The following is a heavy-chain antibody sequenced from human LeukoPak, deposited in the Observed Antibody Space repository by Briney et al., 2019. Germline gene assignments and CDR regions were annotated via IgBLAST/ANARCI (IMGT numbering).Heavy chain of an antibody. CDR1: GGSISSYY. D-gene: IGHD1-26*01. CDR3: ARQVYGEVGAPTFDY. V-gene: IGHV4-59*08. J-gene: IGHJ4*02. CDR2: IYYSGST. Sequence: SETLSLTCTVSGGSISSYYWSWIRQPPGKGLEWIGYIYYSGSTNYNPSLKSRVTISVDTSKNQISLKLSSVTAADTAVYYCARQVYGEVGAPTFDYWGQGTLVTVSS.